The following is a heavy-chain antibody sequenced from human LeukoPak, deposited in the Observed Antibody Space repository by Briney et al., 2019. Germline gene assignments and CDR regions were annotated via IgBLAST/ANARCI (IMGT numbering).Heavy chain of an antibody. D-gene: IGHD3-22*01. CDR3: ARPYYYDSSGYWSHSFDI. J-gene: IGHJ3*02. CDR2: INYSGST. CDR1: GGSISSYH. V-gene: IGHV4-59*08. Sequence: PSETLSLTCTVSGGSISSYHWSWIRQPPGKGLEWIGYINYSGSTNYNPSLKSRVTMSTDTSKNQFSLKLSSVTAADTAVYYCARPYYYDSSGYWSHSFDIWGQGTMVTVSS.